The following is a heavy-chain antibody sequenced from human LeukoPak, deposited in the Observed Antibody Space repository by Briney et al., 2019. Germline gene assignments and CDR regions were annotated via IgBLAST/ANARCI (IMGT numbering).Heavy chain of an antibody. V-gene: IGHV3-30*02. J-gene: IGHJ4*02. CDR2: IRYDGSNK. D-gene: IGHD6-13*01. CDR1: GFTFSSYG. CDR3: ARDKFYSSSYFDY. Sequence: GGSLRLSCAASGFTFSSYGMHWVRQAPGKGLEWVAFIRYDGSNKYYADSVKGRFTISRDNSKNTLYLQMNSLRAEDTAVYYCARDKFYSSSYFDYWGQGTVVTVSS.